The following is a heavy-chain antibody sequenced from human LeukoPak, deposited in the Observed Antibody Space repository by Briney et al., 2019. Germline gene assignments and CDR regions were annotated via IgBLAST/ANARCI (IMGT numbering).Heavy chain of an antibody. Sequence: PGGSLRLSCAASGFTFSSYGMHWVRQAPGKGLEWVAVISYDGGNKYYADSVKGRFTISRDNSKNTLYLQMNSLRAEDTAVYYCAKDLLPFSVTPNWFDPWGQGTLVTVSS. J-gene: IGHJ5*02. CDR3: AKDLLPFSVTPNWFDP. V-gene: IGHV3-30*18. CDR1: GFTFSSYG. CDR2: ISYDGGNK. D-gene: IGHD1-14*01.